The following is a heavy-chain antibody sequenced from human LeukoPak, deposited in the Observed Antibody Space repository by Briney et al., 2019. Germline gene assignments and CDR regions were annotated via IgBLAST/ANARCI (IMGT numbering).Heavy chain of an antibody. Sequence: GGSLRLSCAASGFTFSSYGMHWVRQAPGKGLEWVAVISYDGSNKYYADSVKGRFTISRGNSKNTLYLQMNSLRAEDTAVYYCAKVWTFYGSGSYYNHNPSDYWGQGTLVTVS. CDR3: AKVWTFYGSGSYYNHNPSDY. CDR2: ISYDGSNK. J-gene: IGHJ4*02. D-gene: IGHD3-10*01. CDR1: GFTFSSYG. V-gene: IGHV3-30*18.